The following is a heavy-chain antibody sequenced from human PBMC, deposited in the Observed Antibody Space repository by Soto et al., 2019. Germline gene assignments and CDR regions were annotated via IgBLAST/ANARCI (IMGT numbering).Heavy chain of an antibody. CDR1: GFTFGNYL. D-gene: IGHD1-1*01. CDR2: ISDYGRI. CDR3: ARGGLEPFDH. Sequence: HVGSPGLSCAASGFTFGNYLVDWVRQAPGKGLVWVSRISDYGRINYADSVKDRFIISRDDARSELYLQLNDLRVEDTATYYCARGGLEPFDHWGQGALVTVSS. J-gene: IGHJ4*02. V-gene: IGHV3-74*01.